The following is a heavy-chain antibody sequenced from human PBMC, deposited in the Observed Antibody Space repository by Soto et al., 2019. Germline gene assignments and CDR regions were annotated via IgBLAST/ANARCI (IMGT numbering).Heavy chain of an antibody. CDR1: GFTFSSYG. D-gene: IGHD2-15*01. CDR2: ISYDGSNK. V-gene: IGHV3-30*18. J-gene: IGHJ4*02. CDR3: AKDQLRCSGGSCYLLDY. Sequence: QVQLVESGGGVVQPGRSLRLSCAASGFTFSSYGMHWVRQAPGKGLEWVAVISYDGSNKYYADSVKGRFTISRDNSKNTRYLQMNSLRAEDTAVYYCAKDQLRCSGGSCYLLDYWGQGTLVTVSS.